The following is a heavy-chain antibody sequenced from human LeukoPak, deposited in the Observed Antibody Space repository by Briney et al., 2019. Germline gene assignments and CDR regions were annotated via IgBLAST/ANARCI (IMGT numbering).Heavy chain of an antibody. J-gene: IGHJ4*02. CDR3: ARDAYSYYFDF. CDR1: GGTFSSYT. V-gene: IGHV1-69*16. D-gene: IGHD2-15*01. Sequence: ASVKVSCKASGGTFSSYTISWVRQAPGQGLEWMGRIIPILGIANHAQKFQGRVTITTDDSTSTAHMELSSLTSEDTAVYFCARDAYSYYFDFWGRGTLVTVSS. CDR2: IIPILGIA.